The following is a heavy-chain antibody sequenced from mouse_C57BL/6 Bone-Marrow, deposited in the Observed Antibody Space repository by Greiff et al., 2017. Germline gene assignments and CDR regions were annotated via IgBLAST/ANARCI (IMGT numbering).Heavy chain of an antibody. J-gene: IGHJ3*01. CDR3: TPIYYDYDWFAY. V-gene: IGHV14-4*01. CDR2: IDPENGDT. CDR1: GFNIKDDY. Sequence: VQLQQSGAELVRPGASVKLSCTASGFNIKDDYMHWVKQRPEQGLEWIGWIDPENGDTESASKFQGKATITADTSSNTAYLQLSSLTSEDTAVYYCTPIYYDYDWFAYWGQGTLVTVSA. D-gene: IGHD2-4*01.